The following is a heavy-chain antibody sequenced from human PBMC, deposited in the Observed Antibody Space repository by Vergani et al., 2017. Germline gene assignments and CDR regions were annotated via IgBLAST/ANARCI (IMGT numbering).Heavy chain of an antibody. CDR1: GFTFSTYA. Sequence: EVQLLESGGGLVQPGGSLRLSCAASGFTFSTYAMTWVRQAPGKGLEWVSTISSDGGSTYYADSVKGRFTISRDNSKNTLSLQMNSLTAEDTAVYYCAGEPGDIVVVGTFDYWGQGTLVTVSS. CDR2: ISSDGGST. J-gene: IGHJ4*02. D-gene: IGHD2-15*01. CDR3: AGEPGDIVVVGTFDY. V-gene: IGHV3-23*01.